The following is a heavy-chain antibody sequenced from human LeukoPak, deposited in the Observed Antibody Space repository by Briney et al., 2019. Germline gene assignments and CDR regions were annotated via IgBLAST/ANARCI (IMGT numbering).Heavy chain of an antibody. D-gene: IGHD3-16*02. CDR2: IIPIFGTA. CDR3: ARGVDDYVWGSYRAPHFGY. Sequence: SVKVSCKASGGTFSSYAISWVRQAPGQGLEWMGGIIPIFGTANYAQKFQGRVTITADESTSTAYMELSSLRSEDTAVYYCARGVDDYVWGSYRAPHFGYWGQGTLVTVSS. V-gene: IGHV1-69*13. CDR1: GGTFSSYA. J-gene: IGHJ4*02.